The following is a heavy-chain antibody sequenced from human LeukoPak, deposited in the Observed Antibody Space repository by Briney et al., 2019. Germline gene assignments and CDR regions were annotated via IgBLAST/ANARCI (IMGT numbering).Heavy chain of an antibody. CDR3: AKGPTSGNYYDSSGYYPHFDY. CDR1: GFTFSSYA. Sequence: GGSLRLSCSASGFTFSSYAMHWVRQAPGKGLEYVSAISSNGGSTYYADSVKGRFTISRDNSKNTLYLQMNSLRAEDTAVYYCAKGPTSGNYYDSSGYYPHFDYWGQGTLVTVSS. V-gene: IGHV3-64*04. D-gene: IGHD3-22*01. J-gene: IGHJ4*02. CDR2: ISSNGGST.